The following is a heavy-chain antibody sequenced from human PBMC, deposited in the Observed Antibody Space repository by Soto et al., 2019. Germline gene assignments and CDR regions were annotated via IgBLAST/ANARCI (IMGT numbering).Heavy chain of an antibody. CDR1: EFTLSSYG. V-gene: IGHV3-30*18. CDR2: ISYDGSNK. CDR3: AKDLVY. D-gene: IGHD2-8*02. J-gene: IGHJ4*02. Sequence: GGSLRLSCADSEFTLSSYGMHWVRQAPGKGLEWVAVISYDGSNKYYADSVKGRFTISRDNSKNTLYLQMNSLRAEDTAVYYCAKDLVYWGQGTLVTVSS.